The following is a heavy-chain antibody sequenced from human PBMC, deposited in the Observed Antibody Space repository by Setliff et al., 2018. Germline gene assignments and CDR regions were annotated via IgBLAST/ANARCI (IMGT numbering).Heavy chain of an antibody. CDR3: ARGRYYGSGSYSL. CDR1: GGSFSGYY. D-gene: IGHD3-10*01. J-gene: IGHJ4*02. Sequence: PSETLSLTCAVYGGSFSGYYWSWIRQPPGKRLEWIGEIIHSGSTNYNPSLKSRVTIPMDTSKNQFSLKVSSVTAADTAVYYCARGRYYGSGSYSLWGQGTLVTVSS. V-gene: IGHV4-34*01. CDR2: IIHSGST.